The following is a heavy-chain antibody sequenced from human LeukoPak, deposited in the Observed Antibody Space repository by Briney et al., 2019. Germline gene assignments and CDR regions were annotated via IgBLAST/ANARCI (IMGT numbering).Heavy chain of an antibody. CDR2: ISSSGSTI. Sequence: GRSLRLSCAASRFTSSRYEMNWVRQAPGKGLEWVSYISSSGSTIYYADSVKGRFTISRDNAKNSLYLQMNSLRAEDTAVYYCARYLTTLRSGMDVWGQGTTVTVSS. CDR3: ARYLTTLRSGMDV. CDR1: RFTSSRYE. J-gene: IGHJ6*02. D-gene: IGHD1-1*01. V-gene: IGHV3-48*03.